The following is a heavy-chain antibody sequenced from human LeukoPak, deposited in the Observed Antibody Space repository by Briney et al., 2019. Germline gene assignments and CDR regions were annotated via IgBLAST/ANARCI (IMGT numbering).Heavy chain of an antibody. CDR3: ARRVPAAIRYYYYYYMDV. CDR1: GYTFTSYD. D-gene: IGHD2-2*02. V-gene: IGHV1-8*01. J-gene: IGHJ6*03. Sequence: GASVKVSCKASGYTFTSYDINWVRQATGQGLEWMGWVNPNSGNTGYAQKFQGRVTMTRNTSISTAYMELSSLRSEDTAVYYCARRVPAAIRYYYYYYMDVWGKGTTVTVSS. CDR2: VNPNSGNT.